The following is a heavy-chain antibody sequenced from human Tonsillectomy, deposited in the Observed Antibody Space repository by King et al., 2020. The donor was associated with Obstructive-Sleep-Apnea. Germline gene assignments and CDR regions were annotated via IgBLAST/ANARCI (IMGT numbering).Heavy chain of an antibody. CDR3: ARDKVWSGRLDY. Sequence: VQLVESGGGVVQPGRSLRLSCAASGFTFSSYAMHWVRQAPGKGLEWVALISYDGSNKYYEDSVKGRFTISRDNSKNTLYLQMNSLRAEETAVYYCARDKVWSGRLDYWGQGTLVTVSS. J-gene: IGHJ4*02. CDR2: ISYDGSNK. CDR1: GFTFSSYA. D-gene: IGHD3-3*01. V-gene: IGHV3-30-3*01.